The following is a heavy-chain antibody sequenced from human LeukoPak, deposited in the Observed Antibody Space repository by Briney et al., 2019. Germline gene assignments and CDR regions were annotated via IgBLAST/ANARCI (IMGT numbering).Heavy chain of an antibody. J-gene: IGHJ4*02. Sequence: GGSLRLSCTASGFTFSSVSMNWVRQAPGKGLEWVSYISSTSTSTYYADSAKGRFTISRDNAQNSLYLQMNSLGDDDTAVYYCARGRSGYYFDYWGQGTLVTVSS. D-gene: IGHD3-22*01. CDR1: GFTFSSVS. V-gene: IGHV3-48*02. CDR3: ARGRSGYYFDY. CDR2: ISSTSTST.